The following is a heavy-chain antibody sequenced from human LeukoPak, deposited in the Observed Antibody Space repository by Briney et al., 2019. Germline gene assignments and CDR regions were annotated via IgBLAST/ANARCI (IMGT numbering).Heavy chain of an antibody. CDR1: GFTFSRYW. Sequence: GGALRLSCAASGFTFSRYWMSWVRQAPGKGLEWVANIKEDGSVKYYVESVKGRFTISRDNAKNSLYLQMNSLRAEDTAVYYCAKDWGFQYASGSYCEYWGQGTLVTVSS. CDR3: AKDWGFQYASGSYCEY. J-gene: IGHJ4*02. V-gene: IGHV3-7*01. D-gene: IGHD3-10*01. CDR2: IKEDGSVK.